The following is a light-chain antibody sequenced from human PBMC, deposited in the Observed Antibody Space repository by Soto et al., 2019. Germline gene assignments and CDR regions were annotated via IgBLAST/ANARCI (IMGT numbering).Light chain of an antibody. CDR3: SSYTRRSTYV. CDR2: DVS. V-gene: IGLV2-14*03. Sequence: QSVLTQPASVSGSPGQSITIPCSGTSSDVGSYNVVSWCQQHPGKAPKLVIYDVSNRPSGVSPRFSGAKSGNTASLTIAGLQAEDEADYYCSSYTRRSTYVFGTGTKVTV. J-gene: IGLJ1*01. CDR1: SSDVGSYNV.